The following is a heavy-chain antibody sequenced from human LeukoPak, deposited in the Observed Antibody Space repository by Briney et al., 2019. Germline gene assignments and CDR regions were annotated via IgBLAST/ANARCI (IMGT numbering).Heavy chain of an antibody. Sequence: PGRSLRLSCAASGFTFSSYGMHWVRQAPGKGLEWVAVISYDGSNKYYADSVKGRFTISRDNSKNTLYLQMNSLRGEDTAEYYCARGLELLLGWFDPWGQGTLVTVSS. CDR2: ISYDGSNK. CDR1: GFTFSSYG. CDR3: ARGLELLLGWFDP. V-gene: IGHV3-30*03. D-gene: IGHD1-7*01. J-gene: IGHJ5*02.